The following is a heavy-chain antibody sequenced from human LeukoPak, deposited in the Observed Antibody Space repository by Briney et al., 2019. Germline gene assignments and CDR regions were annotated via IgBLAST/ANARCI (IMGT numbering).Heavy chain of an antibody. CDR1: GFTFDDYA. CDR3: AKDRAWGTYSYAFDI. Sequence: GGSPRLSCAASGFTFDDYAMHWVRQGPGKGLEWVSGISWNSGSIGYADSVKGRFTISRDNAKNSLYLQMNSLRTDDTALYYCAKDRAWGTYSYAFDIWGQGTMVTVSS. V-gene: IGHV3-9*01. CDR2: ISWNSGSI. D-gene: IGHD3-16*01. J-gene: IGHJ3*02.